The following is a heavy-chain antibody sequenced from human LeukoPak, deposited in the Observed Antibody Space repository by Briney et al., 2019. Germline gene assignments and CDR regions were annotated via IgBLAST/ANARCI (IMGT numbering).Heavy chain of an antibody. J-gene: IGHJ4*02. CDR1: GFTFNTYG. V-gene: IGHV3-23*01. Sequence: PGGSLRLSCAASGFTFNTYGMSWVRQAPGKGLEWVSGISGSGGATYYADSVKGRFTISRDDPHNTLYLQMNSLRDEDTAVYYCAREDHSKGDYWGQGTLVTVSS. CDR3: AREDHSKGDY. CDR2: ISGSGGAT. D-gene: IGHD2/OR15-2a*01.